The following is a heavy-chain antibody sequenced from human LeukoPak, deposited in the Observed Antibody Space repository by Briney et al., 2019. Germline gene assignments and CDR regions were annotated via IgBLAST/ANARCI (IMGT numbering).Heavy chain of an antibody. CDR2: ISGSGGST. V-gene: IGHV3-23*01. CDR3: AKVVGSRGVVVTLYYFGY. Sequence: GGSLRLSCAASGFTFSSYAMSWVRQAPGKGLEWVSAISGSGGSTYYADSVKGRFTISRDKSKNTLYLQMNSLRAEDTAVYYCAKVVGSRGVVVTLYYFGYWGQGTLVTVSS. D-gene: IGHD2-21*02. J-gene: IGHJ4*02. CDR1: GFTFSSYA.